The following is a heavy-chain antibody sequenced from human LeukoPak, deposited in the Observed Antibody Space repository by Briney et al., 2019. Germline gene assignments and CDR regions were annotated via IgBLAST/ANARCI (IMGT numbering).Heavy chain of an antibody. CDR1: GFTFDDYG. V-gene: IGHV3-20*04. CDR2: INWNGGTT. J-gene: IGHJ6*03. D-gene: IGHD3-10*01. Sequence: PGGSLRLSCAASGFTFDDYGMSWVRQAPGKGLEWVSGINWNGGTTGYADSVKGRFTISRDNAKNSLYLQMNSLRAEDTAVYYCARVGVQTGPFYYMDVWGKGTTVTVSS. CDR3: ARVGVQTGPFYYMDV.